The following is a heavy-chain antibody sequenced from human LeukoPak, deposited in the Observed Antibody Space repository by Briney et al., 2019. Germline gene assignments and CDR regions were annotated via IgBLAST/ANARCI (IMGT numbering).Heavy chain of an antibody. Sequence: SETLSLTCTVSGYSISSGYYWGWIRPPPGKGLEWIGSIYHSGSTYYNPSLKSRVTISVDTSKNQFYLKLSSVTAADTAVYYCARILRGGAAHPIYWGQGTLVTVSS. J-gene: IGHJ4*02. CDR3: ARILRGGAAHPIY. D-gene: IGHD6-6*01. V-gene: IGHV4-38-2*02. CDR2: IYHSGST. CDR1: GYSISSGYY.